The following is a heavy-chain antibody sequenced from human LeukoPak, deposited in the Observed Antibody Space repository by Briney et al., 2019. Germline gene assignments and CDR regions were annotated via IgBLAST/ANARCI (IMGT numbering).Heavy chain of an antibody. CDR2: ISGSGGST. D-gene: IGHD1-26*01. V-gene: IGHV3-23*01. J-gene: IGHJ5*02. CDR3: AKDGGSYTYNWFDP. CDR1: GFTFSSYA. Sequence: GGPLRLSCAASGFTFSSYAMSWVRQAPGKGLEWVSAISGSGGSTYYADSVKGRFTISRDNSKNTLYLQMNSLRAEDTAVYYCAKDGGSYTYNWFDPWGQGTLVTVSS.